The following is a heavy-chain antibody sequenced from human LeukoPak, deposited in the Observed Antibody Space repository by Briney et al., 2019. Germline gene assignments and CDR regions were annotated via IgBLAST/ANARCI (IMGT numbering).Heavy chain of an antibody. CDR1: GLTFSRYN. J-gene: IGHJ4*02. CDR3: ARGLGSARPADN. CDR2: ISSSSSHI. Sequence: PGGSLRLSCADSGLTFSRYNMNWVRQAPGKGLEWLSYISSSSSHIYYADCVKGRFTIYRDNAKNTLYLQMNSLGAEDTAVYYCARGLGSARPADNWGQGTLITVSS. D-gene: IGHD6-6*01. V-gene: IGHV3-48*01.